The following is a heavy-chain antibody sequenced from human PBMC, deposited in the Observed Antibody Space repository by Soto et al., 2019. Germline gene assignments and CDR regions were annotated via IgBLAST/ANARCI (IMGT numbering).Heavy chain of an antibody. CDR1: GDSVSSNSAA. D-gene: IGHD6-13*01. CDR3: ARDVIATAGTSVVWFDP. CDR2: TYYRSKWYN. V-gene: IGHV6-1*01. Sequence: SQTLSLTGAISGDSVSSNSAAWNWIRQSPSRGLEWLGRTYYRSKWYNDYAVSVKSRITINPDTSKNQFSLQQNSVTHYDTAVYYCARDVIATAGTSVVWFDPWGQGTLVTVSS. J-gene: IGHJ5*02.